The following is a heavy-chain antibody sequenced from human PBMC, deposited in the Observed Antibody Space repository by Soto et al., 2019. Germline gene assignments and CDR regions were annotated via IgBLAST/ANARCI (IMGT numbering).Heavy chain of an antibody. J-gene: IGHJ4*02. CDR3: AHRLCDSSCYWDVGYFDS. Sequence: QITLKASGPTLVKPTQTLTVTCTFSGFSLSTSGVGVGWIRQPQGKALEWLALIYWDTDKRYSPSLKSRLTITKDTSKNQVVLTMTNMDPVDTATYYCAHRLCDSSCYWDVGYFDSWGQGTLVTVSS. V-gene: IGHV2-5*02. CDR2: IYWDTDK. D-gene: IGHD3-22*01. CDR1: GFSLSTSGVG.